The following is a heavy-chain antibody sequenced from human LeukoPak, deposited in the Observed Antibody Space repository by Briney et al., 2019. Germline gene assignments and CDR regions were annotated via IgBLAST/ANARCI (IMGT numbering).Heavy chain of an antibody. J-gene: IGHJ4*02. D-gene: IGHD6-19*01. CDR1: GFTVSSNY. CDR2: IYSGGST. V-gene: IGHV3-66*01. Sequence: GGSLRLSCAASGFTVSSNYMSWVRQAPGKGLEWVSVIYSGGSTYYADSVKGRFTIYRDNSKNTLYLQMNSLRAEDTAVYYCARSGIAVAGTREDYWGQGTLVTVSS. CDR3: ARSGIAVAGTREDY.